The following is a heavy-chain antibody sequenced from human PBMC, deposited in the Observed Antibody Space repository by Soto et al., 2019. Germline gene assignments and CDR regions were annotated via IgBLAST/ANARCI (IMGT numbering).Heavy chain of an antibody. CDR3: ATPVLYYGSGSYVGTDDAFDI. J-gene: IGHJ3*02. CDR1: GYSFTSYD. D-gene: IGHD3-10*01. Sequence: APVKVSCKESGYSFTSYDLYWVRQETGQGLEWMGWMNPNSGNTGYAQKFQGRVTMTRNTSISTAYMELSSLGSEDTAVYYCATPVLYYGSGSYVGTDDAFDIWGQGTMVTVSS. V-gene: IGHV1-8*01. CDR2: MNPNSGNT.